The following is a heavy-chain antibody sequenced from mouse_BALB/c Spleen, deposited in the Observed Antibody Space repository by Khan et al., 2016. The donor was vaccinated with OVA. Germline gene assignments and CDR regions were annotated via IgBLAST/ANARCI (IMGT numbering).Heavy chain of an antibody. D-gene: IGHD1-1*01. Sequence: EVQLQQSGPGLVKPSQSLSLTCTVTGYSITSGYAWNWIRQFPGNKLEWMGYISYSGGTSYNPSLKSRISITRDTSKNQFFLQLNSVTTADTATYYCARGNYYGYYFDYWGQGTTLTVSS. J-gene: IGHJ2*01. V-gene: IGHV3-2*02. CDR1: GYSITSGYA. CDR3: ARGNYYGYYFDY. CDR2: ISYSGGT.